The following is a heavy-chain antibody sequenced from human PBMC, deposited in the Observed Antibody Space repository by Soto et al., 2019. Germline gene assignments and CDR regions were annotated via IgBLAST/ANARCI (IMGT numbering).Heavy chain of an antibody. J-gene: IGHJ5*02. CDR1: GYSFTIYW. Sequence: GESLKISCKGSGYSFTIYWISWVRQMPGKGLEWMGRIDPSDSYTNYSPSFQGHVTISADKSISTAYLQWSSLKASDTAMYYCARRHSSSSAFDPWGQGTLVTVSS. CDR2: IDPSDSYT. CDR3: ARRHSSSSAFDP. V-gene: IGHV5-10-1*01. D-gene: IGHD6-13*01.